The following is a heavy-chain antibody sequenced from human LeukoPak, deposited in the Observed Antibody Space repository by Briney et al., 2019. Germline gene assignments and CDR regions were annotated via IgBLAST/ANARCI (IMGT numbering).Heavy chain of an antibody. D-gene: IGHD3-10*01. CDR2: IRSKAYGGTT. CDR1: GLTFSSAW. V-gene: IGHV3-15*01. J-gene: IGHJ5*02. Sequence: GGSLRLSCAASGLTFSSAWMTWVRRAPGRGLEWVGRIRSKAYGGTTDYAQPVKGRFIISRDDSENTVYLQMNSLKTEDTGDYYCTTVGVYYYDHWGQGTRVTVSS. CDR3: TTVGVYYYDH.